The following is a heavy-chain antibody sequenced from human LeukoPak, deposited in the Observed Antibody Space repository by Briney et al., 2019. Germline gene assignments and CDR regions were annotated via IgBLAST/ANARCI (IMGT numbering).Heavy chain of an antibody. CDR2: IIPIFGTA. V-gene: IGHV1-69*05. D-gene: IGHD3-16*01. Sequence: ASVKVSCKASGGTFSSYAISWVRQAPGQGLEWMGGIIPIFGTANYAQKFQGRVTITTDESTSTAYMELSSLRSEDTAVYYCARGPRGYYYYYYMDVWGKGTTVTVSS. J-gene: IGHJ6*03. CDR3: ARGPRGYYYYYYMDV. CDR1: GGTFSSYA.